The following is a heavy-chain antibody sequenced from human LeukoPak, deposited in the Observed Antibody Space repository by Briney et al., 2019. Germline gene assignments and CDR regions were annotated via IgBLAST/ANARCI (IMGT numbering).Heavy chain of an antibody. CDR2: IKQDGSEE. J-gene: IGHJ6*04. Sequence: PGGSLRLSCAASGFTFSSYWMSWVRQAPGKGLEWVANIKQDGSEEYYVDSVKGRFTISRDNAKNSLYLQMNSLRAEDTAVYYCARNPPPSMVRGVIIFDYYGMDVWGKGTTVTVSS. CDR1: GFTFSSYW. V-gene: IGHV3-7*03. D-gene: IGHD3-10*01. CDR3: ARNPPPSMVRGVIIFDYYGMDV.